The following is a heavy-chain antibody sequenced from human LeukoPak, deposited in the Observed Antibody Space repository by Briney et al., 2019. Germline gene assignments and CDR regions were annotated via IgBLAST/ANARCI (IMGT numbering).Heavy chain of an antibody. J-gene: IGHJ4*02. V-gene: IGHV4-39*07. CDR1: GGSISSSSYY. D-gene: IGHD3-10*01. CDR2: IYYSGST. Sequence: SETLSLTCTVSGGSISSSSYYWGWIRQPPGKGLEWIGSIYYSGSTYYNPSLKSRVTISVDTSKNQFSLKLSSVTAADTAVYYCASKPRWFGELYRYFDYWGQGTLVTVSS. CDR3: ASKPRWFGELYRYFDY.